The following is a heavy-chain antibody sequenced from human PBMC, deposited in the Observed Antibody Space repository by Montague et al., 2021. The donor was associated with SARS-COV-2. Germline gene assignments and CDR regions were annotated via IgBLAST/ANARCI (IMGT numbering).Heavy chain of an antibody. V-gene: IGHV3-33*01. CDR3: ARDLKMGSCFDY. CDR1: GFTFGVFG. D-gene: IGHD5-24*01. Sequence: SLRLSCAASGFTFGVFGMHWLRQAPGKGPEWVATIGHDGTAQFYVESVKGRFTISRDNSKNTLFLQMNSLRAEDTALYYCARDLKMGSCFDYWGQGTLVAVSS. CDR2: IGHDGTAQ. J-gene: IGHJ4*02.